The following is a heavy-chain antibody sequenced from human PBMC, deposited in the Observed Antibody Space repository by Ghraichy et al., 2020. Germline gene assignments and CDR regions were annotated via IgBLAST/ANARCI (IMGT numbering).Heavy chain of an antibody. D-gene: IGHD4-17*01. CDR3: AKARRGDYGDYDDAFDI. CDR2: ISGGGGST. J-gene: IGHJ3*02. CDR1: GFTFSSYA. V-gene: IGHV3-23*01. Sequence: GESLNISCAASGFTFSSYAMSWVRQAPGKGLEWVSAISGGGGSTYYADSVKGRFTISRDNSKNTLYLQMNSLRAEDTAVYYCAKARRGDYGDYDDAFDIWGQGTMVTVSS.